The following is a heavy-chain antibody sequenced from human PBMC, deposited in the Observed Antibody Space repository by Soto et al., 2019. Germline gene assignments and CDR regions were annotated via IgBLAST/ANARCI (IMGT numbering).Heavy chain of an antibody. CDR1: GYTFTSYG. CDR2: ISAYNGNT. Sequence: GASVKVSCKASGYTFTSYGISWVRQAPGQGLEWMGWISAYNGNTNYAQKLQGRVTMTTDTSTSTAYMELRSLRSDDTAVYYCARDSGLRYFDWYNPSPPPAPWGQGTLVTVSS. CDR3: ARDSGLRYFDWYNPSPPPAP. J-gene: IGHJ5*02. D-gene: IGHD3-9*01. V-gene: IGHV1-18*01.